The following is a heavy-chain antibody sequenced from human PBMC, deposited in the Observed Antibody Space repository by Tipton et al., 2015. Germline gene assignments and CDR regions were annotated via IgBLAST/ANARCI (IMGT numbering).Heavy chain of an antibody. Sequence: TLSLTCTVSGGSISSSSYYWGWIRQSPGKGLEWIGYISYSGTTYYNPSLKSRVSISVDTSRNQFSLNLSSVTAADTAVYRCASRHNAFDYWGQGTLVTVSS. CDR1: GGSISSSSYY. D-gene: IGHD1-14*01. V-gene: IGHV4-39*01. CDR2: ISYSGTT. CDR3: ASRHNAFDY. J-gene: IGHJ4*02.